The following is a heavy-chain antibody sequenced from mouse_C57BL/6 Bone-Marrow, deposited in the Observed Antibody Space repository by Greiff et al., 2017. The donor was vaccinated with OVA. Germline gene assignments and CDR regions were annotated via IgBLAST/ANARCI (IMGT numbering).Heavy chain of an antibody. D-gene: IGHD1-1*01. V-gene: IGHV1-53*01. CDR3: ARLLGDY. CDR2: INPSNGGT. CDR1: GYTFTSSW. J-gene: IGHJ2*01. Sequence: QVQLQQPGTELVKPGASVKLSCKASGYTFTSSWMHWVKQRPEQGLEWIGDINPSNGGTNYNEKFKSKATLTVNKTSSTAYMHLISLTSEDSAVYYCARLLGDYWGQGTTLTVSS.